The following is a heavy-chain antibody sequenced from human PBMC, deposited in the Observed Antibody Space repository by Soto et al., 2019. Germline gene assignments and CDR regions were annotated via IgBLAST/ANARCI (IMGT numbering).Heavy chain of an antibody. V-gene: IGHV4-59*08. CDR2: VYYTGDT. J-gene: IGHJ6*02. CDR1: SGPDRSHN. D-gene: IGHD4-17*01. CDR3: VSQGIDYLHGRVGG. Sequence: QVQLQQSGPRLVKPSETLSLTCTVSSGPDRSHNWGWIRQPPGRGLEWIGYVYYTGDTAYNPSLRDRLTRSTDTSTTGISLTLNSVTAANTAVYYCVSQGIDYLHGRVGGWGQGTTVSVSS.